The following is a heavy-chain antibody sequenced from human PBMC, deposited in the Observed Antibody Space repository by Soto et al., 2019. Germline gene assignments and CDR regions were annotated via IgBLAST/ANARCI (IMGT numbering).Heavy chain of an antibody. D-gene: IGHD3-10*01. CDR3: ARAVKREGVYYYYGMDV. V-gene: IGHV4-59*01. CDR2: IYYSGST. J-gene: IGHJ6*02. CDR1: GGSISSYY. Sequence: SETLSLTCTVSGGSISSYYWSWIRQPPGKGLEWIGYIYYSGSTNYNPSLKSRVTISVDTSKNQFSLKLSSVTAADTAVYYCARAVKREGVYYYYGMDVWGQGTTVTVSS.